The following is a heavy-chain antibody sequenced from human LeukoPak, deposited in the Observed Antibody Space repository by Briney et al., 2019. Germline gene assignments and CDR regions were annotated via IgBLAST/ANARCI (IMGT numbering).Heavy chain of an antibody. CDR2: ISSSGSTI. D-gene: IGHD3-3*01. Sequence: PGGSLRLSCAASGFTFSDYYMSWIRQAPGKGLEWVSYISSSGSTIYYADSVKGRFTISRDNAKNSLYLQMNSLRAEDTAVYYCARDSPETGDFWSGYGVDYWGQGTLVTVSS. CDR1: GFTFSDYY. J-gene: IGHJ4*02. V-gene: IGHV3-11*04. CDR3: ARDSPETGDFWSGYGVDY.